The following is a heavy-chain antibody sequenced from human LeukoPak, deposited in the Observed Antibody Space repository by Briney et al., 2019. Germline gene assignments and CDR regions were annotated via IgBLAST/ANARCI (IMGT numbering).Heavy chain of an antibody. Sequence: PGGSLRLSCAASGFTFSRYALHWVRQAPGKGLEYVSAITSHGDTTYYADSLKGRFTISRDNSKNTLYLQMGSLRPEDMAVYYCARRRDPRDPFDLWDQGTMVTVSS. CDR3: ARRRDPRDPFDL. V-gene: IGHV3-64*02. J-gene: IGHJ3*01. CDR2: ITSHGDTT. CDR1: GFTFSRYA.